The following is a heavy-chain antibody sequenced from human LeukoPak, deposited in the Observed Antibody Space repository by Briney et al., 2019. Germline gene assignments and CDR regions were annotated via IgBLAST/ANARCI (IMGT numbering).Heavy chain of an antibody. D-gene: IGHD2-15*01. CDR1: GYTFTSYD. Sequence: ASVKVSCKASGYTFTSYDINWVRQATGQGPEWMGWMNPNSGNTGYAQKFQGRVTITRNTSINTAYMELSSLRSEDTAVYYCARGPPSLLRGYMDVWGKGTTVTVSS. V-gene: IGHV1-8*03. CDR2: MNPNSGNT. J-gene: IGHJ6*03. CDR3: ARGPPSLLRGYMDV.